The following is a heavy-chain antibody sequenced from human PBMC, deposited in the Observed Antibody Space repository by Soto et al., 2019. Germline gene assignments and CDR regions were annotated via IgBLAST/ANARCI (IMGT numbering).Heavy chain of an antibody. J-gene: IGHJ3*02. Sequence: QVQLVESGGGVVQTGRSLRLSCAASGFTFSSYAMHWVRQAPGKGLEWVAVISYDGSNKYYADSVKGRFTISRDNSKNTLYLQMNSLIAEDTSVYYCARATGEWLYAFDIWGQGTMVTVSS. CDR1: GFTFSSYA. D-gene: IGHD3-3*01. V-gene: IGHV3-30-3*01. CDR3: ARATGEWLYAFDI. CDR2: ISYDGSNK.